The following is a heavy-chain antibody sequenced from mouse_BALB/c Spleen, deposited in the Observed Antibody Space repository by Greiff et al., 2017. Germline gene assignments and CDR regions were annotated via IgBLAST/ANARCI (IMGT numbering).Heavy chain of an antibody. D-gene: IGHD2-1*01. CDR2: IAPGSGST. CDR1: GYTFTSYW. V-gene: IGHV1S41*01. J-gene: IGHJ4*01. CDR3: ARSYGIYGVYAMDD. Sequence: DLVKPGASVKLSCKASGYTFTSYWINWIKQRPGQGLEWIGCIAPGSGSTYYNEMFKGKATLTVDTSSSTAYIQLSSLSSEDSAVYFCARSYGIYGVYAMDDWGQGTTVTVSS.